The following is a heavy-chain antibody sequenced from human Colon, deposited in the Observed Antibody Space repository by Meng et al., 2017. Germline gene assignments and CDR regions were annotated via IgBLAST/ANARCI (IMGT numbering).Heavy chain of an antibody. J-gene: IGHJ5*02. Sequence: QLQLEESGPGLVKPSQTLSLPCVVSGGSISGDGYYWSWIRQHPGKGLEWIGYVHDSGDTYYKSSLKSRITISIDTSENQFSLKLKSVTAADTAVYYCARDPSNRGAFFDPWGQGTLVTVSS. V-gene: IGHV4-31*11. D-gene: IGHD3-10*01. CDR1: GGSISGDGYY. CDR2: VHDSGDT. CDR3: ARDPSNRGAFFDP.